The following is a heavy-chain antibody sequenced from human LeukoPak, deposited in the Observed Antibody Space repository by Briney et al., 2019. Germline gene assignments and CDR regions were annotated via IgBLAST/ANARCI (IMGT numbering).Heavy chain of an antibody. J-gene: IGHJ5*02. CDR1: GGSISSRTYY. Sequence: PSETLSLTCTVSGGSISSRTYYWSWIRQPAGKGLEWIGRIYTSGSTNYNPSLKSRVTISVDKSKNQFSLKLSSVTAADTAVYYCARWGSYTDYAWGQGTLVTVSS. CDR3: ARWGSYTDYA. V-gene: IGHV4-61*02. CDR2: IYTSGST. D-gene: IGHD4-17*01.